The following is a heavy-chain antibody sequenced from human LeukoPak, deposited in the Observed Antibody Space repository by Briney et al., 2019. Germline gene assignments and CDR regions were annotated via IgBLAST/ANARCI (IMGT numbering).Heavy chain of an antibody. CDR2: ISYDGSNK. Sequence: GGSLRLSCAASGFTFSSYAMHWVRQAPGKGLEWVAVISYDGSNKYYADSVKGRFTISRDTSKNTLSLQMNSLRAEDTAVYYCASLSLGHYWGQGTLVTVSS. D-gene: IGHD6-6*01. CDR3: ASLSLGHY. V-gene: IGHV3-30*14. CDR1: GFTFSSYA. J-gene: IGHJ4*02.